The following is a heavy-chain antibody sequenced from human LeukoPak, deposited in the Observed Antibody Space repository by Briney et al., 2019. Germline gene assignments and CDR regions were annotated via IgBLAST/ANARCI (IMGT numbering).Heavy chain of an antibody. J-gene: IGHJ4*02. V-gene: IGHV3-30*02. Sequence: GGSLRLSCALSGFPFSIYGMDWVRHTPDKGLRCVLYLQKDATDPNYTGPVRGRFPFQRDNSKNTLDLKMDSLRVRDPCWYYFASGEPTRGTIDYWGQGTLVTVSS. CDR3: ASGEPTRGTIDY. D-gene: IGHD1-14*01. CDR1: GFPFSIYG. CDR2: LQKDATDP.